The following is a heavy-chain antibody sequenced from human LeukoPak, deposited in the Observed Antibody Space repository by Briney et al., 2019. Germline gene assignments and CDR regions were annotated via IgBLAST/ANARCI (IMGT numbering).Heavy chain of an antibody. CDR3: ARDDNNSGYYYA. V-gene: IGHV3-53*01. D-gene: IGHD3-22*01. J-gene: IGHJ4*02. CDR1: GFTVSRNY. CDR2: IYSGGST. Sequence: GGSLRLSCAASGFTVSRNYMSWVRQAPGKGLEWVSVIYSGGSTYHADSVKGRFTISRDNSKNTLYLQMNSLRAEDTAVYYCARDDNNSGYYYAWGQGTLVTVYS.